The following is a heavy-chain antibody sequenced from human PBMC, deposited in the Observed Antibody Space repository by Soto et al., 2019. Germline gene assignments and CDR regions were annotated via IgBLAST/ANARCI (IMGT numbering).Heavy chain of an antibody. D-gene: IGHD1-1*01. CDR1: GGTFSSYA. CDR2: IIPIFGTA. J-gene: IGHJ4*02. Sequence: QVQLVQSGAEVKKPGSSVKVSCKASGGTFSSYAISWVRQAPGQGLEWMGGIIPIFGTANYAQKFQGRVTITANESTSTAYMELSSLRSEDTAVYYCAREMKVERRGELDYWGQGTLVTVSS. CDR3: AREMKVERRGELDY. V-gene: IGHV1-69*12.